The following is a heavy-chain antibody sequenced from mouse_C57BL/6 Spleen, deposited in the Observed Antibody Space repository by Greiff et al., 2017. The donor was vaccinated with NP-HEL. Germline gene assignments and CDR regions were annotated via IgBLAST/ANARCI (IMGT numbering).Heavy chain of an antibody. CDR1: GYTFTSYW. V-gene: IGHV1-64*01. CDR3: AREGYYGIFDY. CDR2: IHPNSGST. Sequence: QVQLQQPGAELVKPGASVKLSCTASGYTFTSYWMHWVKQRPGQGLEWIGMIHPNSGSTNYNEKFKSKATLTVDKSSSTAYMQLSSLTSEDSAVYYCAREGYYGIFDYWGQGTTLTVSS. D-gene: IGHD1-1*01. J-gene: IGHJ2*01.